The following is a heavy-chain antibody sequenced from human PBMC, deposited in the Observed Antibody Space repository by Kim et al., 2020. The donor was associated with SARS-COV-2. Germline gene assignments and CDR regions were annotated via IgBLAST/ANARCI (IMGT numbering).Heavy chain of an antibody. CDR1: GYTFTSYY. J-gene: IGHJ4*02. CDR3: AREIVVVPAAIGEGGGDY. Sequence: ASVKVSCKASGYTFTSYYMHWVRQAPGQGLEWMGIINPSGGSTSYAQKFQGRVTMTRDTSTSTVYMELSSLRSEDTAVYYCAREIVVVPAAIGEGGGDYWGQGTLVTVSS. D-gene: IGHD2-2*02. V-gene: IGHV1-46*01. CDR2: INPSGGST.